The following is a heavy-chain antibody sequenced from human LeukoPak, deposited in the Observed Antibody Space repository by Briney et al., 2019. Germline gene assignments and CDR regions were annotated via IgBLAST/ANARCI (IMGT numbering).Heavy chain of an antibody. V-gene: IGHV4-39*01. D-gene: IGHD6-13*01. Sequence: SETLSLTCTVSGGSINSNNYYWGWIRQPPGKGLEWIGSIYSSGSAYYNPSLKSRVTISVDTSKNQFSLKLSSVTAADTAVYYCARGPRVLPRQQLARYYYGMDVWGQGTTVTVSS. CDR1: GGSINSNNYY. CDR3: ARGPRVLPRQQLARYYYGMDV. J-gene: IGHJ6*02. CDR2: IYSSGSA.